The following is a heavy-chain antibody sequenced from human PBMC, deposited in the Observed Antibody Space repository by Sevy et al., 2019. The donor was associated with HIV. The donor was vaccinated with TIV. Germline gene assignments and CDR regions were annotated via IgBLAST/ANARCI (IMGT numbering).Heavy chain of an antibody. D-gene: IGHD3-3*01. V-gene: IGHV3-30*18. CDR2: ISYDGSNK. CDR1: GFTFSRYW. Sequence: GGSLRLSCAASGFTFSRYWMTWVRQAPGKGLEWVAVISYDGSNKYYADSVKGRFTISRDNSKNTLYLQMNSLRGEDTAVYYCAKDRRDFWSGYRTLDYWGQGTLVTVSS. J-gene: IGHJ4*02. CDR3: AKDRRDFWSGYRTLDY.